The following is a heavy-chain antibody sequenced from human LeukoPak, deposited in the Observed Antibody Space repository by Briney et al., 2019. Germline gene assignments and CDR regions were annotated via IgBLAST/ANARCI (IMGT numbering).Heavy chain of an antibody. Sequence: SETLSLTCTVSGGSISSYHWSWIRQPPGKGLEWIGYIYYSGSTNYNPSLKSRVTISVDTSKNQFSLKLSSVTAADTAVYYCARGEYGDYLYMDVWGQGTTVTVSS. CDR3: ARGEYGDYLYMDV. J-gene: IGHJ6*02. D-gene: IGHD4-17*01. V-gene: IGHV4-59*08. CDR1: GGSISSYH. CDR2: IYYSGST.